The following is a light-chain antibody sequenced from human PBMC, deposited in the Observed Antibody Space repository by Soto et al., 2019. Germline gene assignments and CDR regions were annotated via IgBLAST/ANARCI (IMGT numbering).Light chain of an antibody. CDR3: LQDYNYPDT. Sequence: AIQMTQSPSSLSASIGDRVNITCRASQAIKDDLVWYQQRPGKAPKLLVYRSSRLQNGVPSRFSGSGSRTDFTLTISSLQPEDFATYYCLQDYNYPDTFGQGTKLEI. CDR1: QAIKDD. CDR2: RSS. J-gene: IGKJ2*01. V-gene: IGKV1-6*01.